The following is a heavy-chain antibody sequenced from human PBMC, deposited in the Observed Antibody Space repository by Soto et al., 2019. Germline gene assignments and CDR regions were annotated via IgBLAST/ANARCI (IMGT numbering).Heavy chain of an antibody. V-gene: IGHV1-18*01. Sequence: GASVKVSCKASGYTFTSYGISWVRQAPGQGLEWMGWISAYNGNTNYAQKLQGRVTMTTDTSTSTAYMELRSLRSDDTAVYYCARLYGSDFWSGYYTGARNYYYMDVWGKGTTVTVSS. D-gene: IGHD3-3*01. CDR3: ARLYGSDFWSGYYTGARNYYYMDV. CDR2: ISAYNGNT. CDR1: GYTFTSYG. J-gene: IGHJ6*03.